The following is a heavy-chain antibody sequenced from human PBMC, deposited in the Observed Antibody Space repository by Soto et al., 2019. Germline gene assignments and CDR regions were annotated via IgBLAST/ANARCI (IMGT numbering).Heavy chain of an antibody. V-gene: IGHV3-30*18. D-gene: IGHD1-26*01. CDR3: AKSRLGGNYDYYYGMDV. J-gene: IGHJ6*04. CDR2: ISYYGSVS. CDR1: GCNFSHYG. Sequence: GSLRLSCAGSGCNFSHYGMHWRRQAPCKGLELVAIISYYGSVSASADSVKGRISISRDDSKNTLYLQMDSLRAEDTAVYYCAKSRLGGNYDYYYGMDVEGNGTTVTVFS.